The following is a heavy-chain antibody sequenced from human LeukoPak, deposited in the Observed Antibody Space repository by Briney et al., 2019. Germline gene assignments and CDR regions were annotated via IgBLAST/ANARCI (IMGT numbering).Heavy chain of an antibody. J-gene: IGHJ3*02. D-gene: IGHD3-3*01. CDR2: IYYSGST. CDR1: GGSFSGYY. Sequence: KPSETLSLTCAVYGGSFSGYYWSWIRQPPGKGLEWIGYIYYSGSTNYNPSLKSRVTISVDTSKNQFSLKLSSVTAADTAVYYCARGGGYYDFWSGYYPAAFDIWGQGTMVTVSS. V-gene: IGHV4-59*01. CDR3: ARGGGYYDFWSGYYPAAFDI.